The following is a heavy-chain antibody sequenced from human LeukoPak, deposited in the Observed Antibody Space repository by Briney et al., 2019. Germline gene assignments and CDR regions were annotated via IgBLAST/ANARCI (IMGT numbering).Heavy chain of an antibody. CDR3: ARKYSSGWYWFDP. V-gene: IGHV4-34*01. CDR1: GGSFSGYY. J-gene: IGHJ5*02. D-gene: IGHD6-19*01. CDR2: INHSGST. Sequence: SETLSLTCAVYGGSFSGYYWSWIRQPPGKGLEWIGEINHSGSTNYNPSLKSRVTISVDTSKNHFSLNLRSVTAADTAVYYCARKYSSGWYWFDPWGQGTLVTVSS.